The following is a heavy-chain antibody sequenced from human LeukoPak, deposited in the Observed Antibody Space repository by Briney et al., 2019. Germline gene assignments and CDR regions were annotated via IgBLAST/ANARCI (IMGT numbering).Heavy chain of an antibody. D-gene: IGHD2-21*01. CDR1: GYIFPNYW. V-gene: IGHV5-51*01. CDR3: ARSEGVIATDFYFDY. CDR2: MYPGDSDT. J-gene: IGHJ4*02. Sequence: GESLKISCKASGYIFPNYWIGWVRQMPRKGLEWMGIMYPGDSDTKYRPSFQGQVTISADKSISTAYLQWSSLKASDTAMYYCARSEGVIATDFYFDYWGQGTLVTVSS.